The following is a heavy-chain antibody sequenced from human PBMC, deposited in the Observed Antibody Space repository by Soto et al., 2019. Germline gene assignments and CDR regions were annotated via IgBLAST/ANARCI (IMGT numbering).Heavy chain of an antibody. Sequence: GASVKVSCKASGYTFTSYDINWVRQATGQGLEWLGWMNPNSGNTGYAQKFQGRVTMTRNTSISTAYMELSSLRSGDTAVYYCARGGMVRGVIRYYYYYGMDVWGQGTTVTVSS. V-gene: IGHV1-8*01. CDR1: GYTFTSYD. D-gene: IGHD3-10*01. CDR3: ARGGMVRGVIRYYYYYGMDV. J-gene: IGHJ6*02. CDR2: MNPNSGNT.